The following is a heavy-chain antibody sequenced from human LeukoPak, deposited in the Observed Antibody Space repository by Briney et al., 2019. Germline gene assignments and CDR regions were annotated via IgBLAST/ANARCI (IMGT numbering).Heavy chain of an antibody. D-gene: IGHD3-22*01. Sequence: SETLSLTCTVSGGSISSSTYFWGWIRQPPGKGLEWIGTIYYSGSTKYNPSLKSRVTISVDTSKNQFSLKLSSVTAADTAVYYCAREDTYYYDTRGAFDIWGQGTMVTVSS. CDR2: IYYSGST. V-gene: IGHV4-39*07. J-gene: IGHJ3*02. CDR1: GGSISSSTYF. CDR3: AREDTYYYDTRGAFDI.